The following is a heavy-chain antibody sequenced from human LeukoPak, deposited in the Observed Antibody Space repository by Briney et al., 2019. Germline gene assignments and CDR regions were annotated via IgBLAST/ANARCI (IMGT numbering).Heavy chain of an antibody. V-gene: IGHV6-1*01. D-gene: IGHD6-19*01. CDR3: ARDPSSGWPIVDAFDI. J-gene: IGHJ3*02. Sequence: SQTLSLTCAISGDSVSSNSAAWNWIRQSPSRGLEWLGRTYYRSKWYNDYAVSVKSRITINPDTSENQFSLQLNSVTPEDTAVYYCARDPSSGWPIVDAFDIWGQGTMVTVSS. CDR1: GDSVSSNSAA. CDR2: TYYRSKWYN.